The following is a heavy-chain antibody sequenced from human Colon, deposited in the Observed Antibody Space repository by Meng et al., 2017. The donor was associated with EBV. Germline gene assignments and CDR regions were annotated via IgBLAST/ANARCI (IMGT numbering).Heavy chain of an antibody. CDR3: ARVSRYGDYADY. D-gene: IGHD4-17*01. Sequence: EEVKNPGESLMISCKGSGYSFTSYWIGWVRQMPGKGLEWMGIVYPGDSDTRYSPSFQGQVTFSADKSISTAYLQWSSLKASDTAMYYCARVSRYGDYADYWGQGTLVTVSS. CDR2: VYPGDSDT. J-gene: IGHJ4*02. V-gene: IGHV5-51*03. CDR1: GYSFTSYW.